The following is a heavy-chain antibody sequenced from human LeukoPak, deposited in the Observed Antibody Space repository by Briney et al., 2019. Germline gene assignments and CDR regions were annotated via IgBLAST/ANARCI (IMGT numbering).Heavy chain of an antibody. CDR2: ISSSSSYI. V-gene: IGHV3-21*01. Sequence: GGYLRLSCAASGFTFSSYSMNWVRQAPGKGLELVSCISSSSSYIYYAGSVNGRFTISRDNAKNSLYLQMNSLRTEDTAVYYCARLATNGGYGYWGQGTLVTVSS. D-gene: IGHD5-12*01. J-gene: IGHJ4*02. CDR1: GFTFSSYS. CDR3: ARLATNGGYGY.